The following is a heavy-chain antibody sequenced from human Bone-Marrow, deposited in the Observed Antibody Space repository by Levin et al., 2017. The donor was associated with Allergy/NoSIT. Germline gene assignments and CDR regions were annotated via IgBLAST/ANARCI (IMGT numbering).Heavy chain of an antibody. CDR2: INPSGSP. D-gene: IGHD7-27*01. CDR1: GGSFSGYY. J-gene: IGHJ4*02. V-gene: IGHV4-34*01. Sequence: GSLRLSCAVSGGSFSGYYWSWIRQSPGKGLEWIGEINPSGSPNYNPPFKSRASMSLDTSKNKFSLRRTSVTGADTAVYYRVHQEGNWVCDSWGKGTLVTVS. CDR3: VHQEGNWVCDS.